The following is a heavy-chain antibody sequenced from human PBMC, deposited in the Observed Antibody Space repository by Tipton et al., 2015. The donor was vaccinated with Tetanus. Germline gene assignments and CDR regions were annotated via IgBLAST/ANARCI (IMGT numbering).Heavy chain of an antibody. Sequence: SLRLSCAASGFTFSDYSMSWIRQAPGKGLEWLSYISTSGTTISYADSVRGRFTVSRDNARMSLFLQLNSLRADDTAVYYCARDTYNWNLVVGNFDYWGQGALVTVSS. CDR3: ARDTYNWNLVVGNFDY. CDR2: ISTSGTTI. D-gene: IGHD1-20*01. J-gene: IGHJ4*02. V-gene: IGHV3-11*01. CDR1: GFTFSDYS.